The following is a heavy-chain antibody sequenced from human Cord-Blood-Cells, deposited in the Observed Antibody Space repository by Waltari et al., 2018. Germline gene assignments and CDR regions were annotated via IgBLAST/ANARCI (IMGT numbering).Heavy chain of an antibody. CDR1: GFTFSSCA. Sequence: EVQLLESGGGLVQPGGSLRLSCAASGFTFSSCAMSWVRQAPGKGLEWVSAIRGSGGSTYYADAVKGRFTISRDNSKNTLYLQMNSLRAEDTAVYYCAISGDFWSGYYYFDYWGQGTLVTVSS. V-gene: IGHV3-23*01. CDR3: AISGDFWSGYYYFDY. J-gene: IGHJ4*02. D-gene: IGHD3-3*01. CDR2: IRGSGGST.